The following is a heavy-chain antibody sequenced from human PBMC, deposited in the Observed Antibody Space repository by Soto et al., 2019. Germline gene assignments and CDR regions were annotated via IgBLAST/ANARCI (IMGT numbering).Heavy chain of an antibody. Sequence: ASVKVSCKPFGYAFTSYGISWVRHAPGQGLEWMGWINAYNGNTNYAQKLQGSVNMTTNTSTSTAYMELRSVRSDDTAVYICGRCRTKVSSSSLAYNCFEPWGQGTLGTVSS. CDR3: GRCRTKVSSSSLAYNCFEP. D-gene: IGHD6-6*01. V-gene: IGHV1-18*01. CDR1: GYAFTSYG. J-gene: IGHJ5*02. CDR2: INAYNGNT.